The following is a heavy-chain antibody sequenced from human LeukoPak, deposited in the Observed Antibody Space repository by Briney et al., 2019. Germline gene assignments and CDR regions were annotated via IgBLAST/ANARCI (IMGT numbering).Heavy chain of an antibody. D-gene: IGHD3-16*01. J-gene: IGHJ5*02. Sequence: GGSLRLSCAASGFTFSRFWMTWVRQAPGKGLEWVANISEDESQKYYVDSVKGRFTISRDNAKTSLYLQMGSLRADDTAIYYCTTSHRFWGRSDSWGQGTQVTVSS. CDR1: GFTFSRFW. V-gene: IGHV3-7*01. CDR2: ISEDESQK. CDR3: TTSHRFWGRSDS.